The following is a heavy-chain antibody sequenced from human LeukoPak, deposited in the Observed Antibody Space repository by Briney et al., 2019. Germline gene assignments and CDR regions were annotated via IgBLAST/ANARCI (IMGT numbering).Heavy chain of an antibody. J-gene: IGHJ5*02. CDR3: ARELGSGPSP. V-gene: IGHV1-18*01. CDR2: ISAYNGNT. Sequence: ASVKVSCKASGYTFTSYGISWVRQAPGQGLEWMGWISAYNGNTNYAQKFQGRVTMTRNTSISTAYMELSSLRSEDTAVYYCARELGSGPSPWGQGTLVTVSS. CDR1: GYTFTSYG. D-gene: IGHD6-19*01.